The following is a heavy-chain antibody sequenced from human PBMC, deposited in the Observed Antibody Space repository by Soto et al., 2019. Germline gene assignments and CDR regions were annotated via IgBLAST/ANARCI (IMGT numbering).Heavy chain of an antibody. V-gene: IGHV3-23*01. CDR2: ISGNGGST. Sequence: AESLRLSCAASGVTLSSCDVSWWVRAPGKGLGWGSAISGNGGSTYYADSVKGRFTISGDNSKNTLSLQMNSLRAEDTAVYYCTKASPMSHAFDIWGQGTMVTVSS. J-gene: IGHJ3*02. CDR1: GVTLSSCD. CDR3: TKASPMSHAFDI.